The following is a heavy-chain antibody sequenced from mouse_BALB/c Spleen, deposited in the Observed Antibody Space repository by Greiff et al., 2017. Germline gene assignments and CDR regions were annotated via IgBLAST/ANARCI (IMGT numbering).Heavy chain of an antibody. V-gene: IGHV1-14*01. CDR1: GYTFTSYV. CDR2: INPYNDGT. CDR3: ARRRDYYGSRDYAMDY. D-gene: IGHD1-1*01. Sequence: VQLQQPGPELVKPGASVKMSCKASGYTFTSYVMHWVKQKPGQGLEWIGYINPYNDGTKYNEKFKGKATLTSDKSSSTAYMELSSLTSEDSAVYYCARRRDYYGSRDYAMDYWGQGTSVTVSS. J-gene: IGHJ4*01.